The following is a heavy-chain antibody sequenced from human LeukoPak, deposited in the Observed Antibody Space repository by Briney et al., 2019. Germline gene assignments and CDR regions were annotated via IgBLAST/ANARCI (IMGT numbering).Heavy chain of an antibody. V-gene: IGHV3-30-3*01. D-gene: IGHD3-22*01. Sequence: GRSLRLSCAASGFTFSSYPIHWARQAPGKGLEWVAVISYDGSNKYYAQSVKGRFTISRDNSKNTLYLQMNSLRDEDTALYYCARVGDTSGYYYADYWGQGTVVTVSS. CDR1: GFTFSSYP. CDR2: ISYDGSNK. CDR3: ARVGDTSGYYYADY. J-gene: IGHJ4*02.